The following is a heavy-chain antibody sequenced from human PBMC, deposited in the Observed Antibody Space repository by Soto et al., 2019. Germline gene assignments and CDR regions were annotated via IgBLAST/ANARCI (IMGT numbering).Heavy chain of an antibody. CDR2: IKAYSGNT. J-gene: IGHJ4*02. CDR1: GYTFPTST. CDR3: AIADYGDDDY. Sequence: QLQLVQSGAEAKKPGASVKVSCKASGYTFPTSTISWVRQAPGQGLEWMGWIKAYSGNTNYAQKPQGRVTMTTDTSTNTAYMELRSLTTDDTAIYYCAIADYGDDDYWGQGTLVTVSS. D-gene: IGHD4-17*01. V-gene: IGHV1-18*01.